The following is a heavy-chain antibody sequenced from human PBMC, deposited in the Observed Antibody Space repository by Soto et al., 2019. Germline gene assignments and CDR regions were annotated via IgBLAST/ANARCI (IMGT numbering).Heavy chain of an antibody. CDR2: IYYSGST. V-gene: IGHV4-31*03. CDR3: ARVPGYSYGLDY. CDR1: GGPISSGGYY. Sequence: SETLSLTCTVSGGPISSGGYYWSWIRQHPGKGLEWIGYIYYSGSTYYNPSLKSRVTISVDTSKNQFSLKLSSVTAADTAVYYCARVPGYSYGLDYWGQGTLVTVSS. D-gene: IGHD5-18*01. J-gene: IGHJ4*02.